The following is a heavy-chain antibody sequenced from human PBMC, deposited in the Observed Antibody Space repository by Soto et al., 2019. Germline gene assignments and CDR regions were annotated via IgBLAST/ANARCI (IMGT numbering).Heavy chain of an antibody. V-gene: IGHV3-11*06. CDR2: ISSSSSYI. D-gene: IGHD3-10*01. CDR1: GFTFSDYY. CDR3: ARVGSWFGELLGWFDP. Sequence: GGSLRLSCAASGFTFSDYYMSWIRQAPGKGLEWVSFISSSSSYIYYADSVKGRFTISRDNAKNSLYLQMNSLRAEDTAVYYCARVGSWFGELLGWFDPWGQGTLVTVSS. J-gene: IGHJ5*02.